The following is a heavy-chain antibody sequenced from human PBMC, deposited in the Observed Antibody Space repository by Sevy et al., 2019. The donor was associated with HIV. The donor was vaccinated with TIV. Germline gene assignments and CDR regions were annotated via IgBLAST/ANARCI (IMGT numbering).Heavy chain of an antibody. D-gene: IGHD3-10*01. V-gene: IGHV3-23*01. J-gene: IGHJ4*02. CDR2: ISGSGGST. CDR1: GFTFSSNA. Sequence: GGSLRLSCAASGFTFSSNAMSWVRQAPGKGLEWVSAISGSGGSTYYADSVKGRFTISRDNSKNTLYLQMNSLRAEDTAVYYCAKEYVTMVRGVIITPYFDYWGQGTLVTVSS. CDR3: AKEYVTMVRGVIITPYFDY.